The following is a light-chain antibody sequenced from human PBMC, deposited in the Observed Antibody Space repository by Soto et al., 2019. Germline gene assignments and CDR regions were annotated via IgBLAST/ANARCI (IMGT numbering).Light chain of an antibody. V-gene: IGKV1-9*01. CDR1: QGINSY. CDR2: AAS. Sequence: DIQLTQSPSFLSASVGDRVTITCRASQGINSYLAWYQQKPGKAPKLLIYAASTLQSGVPSRFSGSGAGTEFTLKISSLQSDDFATYYCQQLNSYPLTFGGGTKVDIK. CDR3: QQLNSYPLT. J-gene: IGKJ4*01.